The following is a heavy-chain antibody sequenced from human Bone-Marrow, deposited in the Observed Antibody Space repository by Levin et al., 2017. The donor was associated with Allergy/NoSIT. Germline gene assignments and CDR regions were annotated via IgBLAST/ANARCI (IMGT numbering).Heavy chain of an antibody. CDR2: ISTTSSTI. J-gene: IGHJ4*02. D-gene: IGHD3-9*01. CDR1: GFTFSSHS. Sequence: PVGSLRLSCAASGFTFSSHSMNWVRQAPGKGLEWVSYISTTSSTIYYADSVKGRFTISRDNAKNSLYLQMNSLRDEDTAVYYCARDHITIFSLYFDYWGPGTLVTVSS. CDR3: ARDHITIFSLYFDY. V-gene: IGHV3-48*02.